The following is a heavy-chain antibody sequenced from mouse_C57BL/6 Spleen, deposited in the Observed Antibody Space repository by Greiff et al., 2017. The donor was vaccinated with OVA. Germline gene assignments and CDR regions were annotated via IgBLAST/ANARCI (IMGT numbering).Heavy chain of an antibody. V-gene: IGHV1-54*01. CDR1: GYAFTNYL. Sequence: QVQLQQSGAELVRPGTSVKVSCKASGYAFTNYLIEWVKQRPGQGLEWIGVINPGSGGTNYNEKFKGKATLTADKSSSTAYMQLSSLTSEDSVVYFCARSPTGDSYYAMDYWGQGTSVTVSS. CDR3: ARSPTGDSYYAMDY. J-gene: IGHJ4*01. CDR2: INPGSGGT. D-gene: IGHD3-3*01.